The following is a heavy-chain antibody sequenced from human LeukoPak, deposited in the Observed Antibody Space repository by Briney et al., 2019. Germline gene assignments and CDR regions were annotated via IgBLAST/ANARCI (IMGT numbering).Heavy chain of an antibody. V-gene: IGHV4-59*01. J-gene: IGHJ3*02. D-gene: IGHD6-13*01. CDR3: ARHGGSWTFDI. CDR2: IYYSGST. Sequence: ASETLSLTCTVSGGSISSYYWSWIRQPPGKGLEWIGYIYYSGSTNYNPSLKSRLTISLDTSKNQFSLKLRSVTAADTAVYYCARHGGSWTFDIWGRGTMVTVSS. CDR1: GGSISSYY.